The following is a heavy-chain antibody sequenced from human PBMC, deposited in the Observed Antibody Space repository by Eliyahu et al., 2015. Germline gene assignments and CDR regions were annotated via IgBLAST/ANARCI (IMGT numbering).Heavy chain of an antibody. D-gene: IGHD6-19*01. CDR2: ISWNSGSI. CDR1: GFTFDDYA. Sequence: EVQLVESGGGLVQPGRSLRLSCAAXGFTFDDYAMHWVRQAPGKGLEWVSGISWNSGSIGYADSVKGRFTISRDNAKNSLYLQMNSLRAEDTALYYCAKAPGLAVYYFDYWGQGTLVTVSS. J-gene: IGHJ4*02. V-gene: IGHV3-9*01. CDR3: AKAPGLAVYYFDY.